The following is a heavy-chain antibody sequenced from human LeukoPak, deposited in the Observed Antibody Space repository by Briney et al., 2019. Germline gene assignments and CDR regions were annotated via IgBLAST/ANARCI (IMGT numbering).Heavy chain of an antibody. V-gene: IGHV4-59*01. CDR2: IYYSGST. Sequence: SSETLSLTCTVSGGSISIYYWSWIRQPPGKGLEWIGYIYYSGSTNYNPSLKSRVTISVDTSENQFSLKLSSVTAADTAVYYCARGSKAARNDAFDIWGQGTMVTVSS. D-gene: IGHD6-6*01. CDR1: GGSISIYY. CDR3: ARGSKAARNDAFDI. J-gene: IGHJ3*02.